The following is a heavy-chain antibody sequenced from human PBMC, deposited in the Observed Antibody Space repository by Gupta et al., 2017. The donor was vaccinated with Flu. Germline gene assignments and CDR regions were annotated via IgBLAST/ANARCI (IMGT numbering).Heavy chain of an antibody. J-gene: IGHJ6*03. CDR3: ARDSANWGTYFYFYMDV. Sequence: TLSDYYMSWIRQAPGKGLEWLSYMTNRGNTLYHADSVKGRFTVSRDNAKNSLYLQMNNLRAEDTAVYYCARDSANWGTYFYFYMDVWGKGTPVTVSS. D-gene: IGHD7-27*01. V-gene: IGHV3-11*01. CDR1: TLSDYY. CDR2: MTNRGNTL.